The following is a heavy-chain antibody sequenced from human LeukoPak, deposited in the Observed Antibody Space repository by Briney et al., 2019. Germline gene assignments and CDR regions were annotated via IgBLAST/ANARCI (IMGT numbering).Heavy chain of an antibody. CDR1: GGSISSSSYY. Sequence: SETLSLTCTVSGGSISSSSYYWGWIRQPPGKGLECIGYIYYSDSTNYNPSLKSRVTVSVDTSKNQFSLKLTSVTAADTAVYFCARGGYYGSGNDFRFDPWGQGTLVTVSS. CDR2: IYYSDST. V-gene: IGHV4-61*05. CDR3: ARGGYYGSGNDFRFDP. J-gene: IGHJ5*02. D-gene: IGHD3-10*01.